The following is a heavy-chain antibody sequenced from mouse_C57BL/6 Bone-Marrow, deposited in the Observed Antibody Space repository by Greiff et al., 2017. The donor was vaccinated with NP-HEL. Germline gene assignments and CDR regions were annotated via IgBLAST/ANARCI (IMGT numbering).Heavy chain of an antibody. J-gene: IGHJ3*01. Sequence: EVHLVESGGGLVKPGGSLKLSCAASGFTFSSYAMSWVRQTPEKRLEWVATISDGGSYTYYPDNVKGRFTISRDNAKNNLYLQMSHLKSEDTAMYYCARDRYYGSSYTWFAYWGQGTLVTVSA. D-gene: IGHD1-1*01. CDR3: ARDRYYGSSYTWFAY. V-gene: IGHV5-4*01. CDR1: GFTFSSYA. CDR2: ISDGGSYT.